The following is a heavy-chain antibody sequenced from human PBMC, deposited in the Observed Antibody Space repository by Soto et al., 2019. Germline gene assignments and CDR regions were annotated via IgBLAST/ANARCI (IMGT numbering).Heavy chain of an antibody. V-gene: IGHV4-39*01. CDR3: ARHRETVTTTDY. J-gene: IGHJ4*02. D-gene: IGHD4-17*01. CDR1: GGSISSSSYY. Sequence: QLQLQESGPGLVKPSETLSLTCTVSGGSISSSSYYWGWIRQPPGKGLEWTGSIYYSGSTYYNPSLKSRVTISVDTSKNQFSLKLSSVTAADTAVYYCARHRETVTTTDYWGQGTLVTVSS. CDR2: IYYSGST.